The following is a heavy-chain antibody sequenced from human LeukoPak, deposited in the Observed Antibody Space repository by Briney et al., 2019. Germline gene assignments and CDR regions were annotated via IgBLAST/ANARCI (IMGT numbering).Heavy chain of an antibody. D-gene: IGHD6-19*01. CDR2: INAGNGNT. CDR1: GYTFTSYA. CDR3: ARGRLPRTIAVAGTVWFDP. Sequence: GASVKVSCKASGYTFTSYAMHWVRQAPGQRLEWMGWINAGNGNTKYSQKFQGRVTITTDTSTSTAYMELSSLRSEDTAVYYCARGRLPRTIAVAGTVWFDPWGQGTLVTVSS. J-gene: IGHJ5*02. V-gene: IGHV1-3*01.